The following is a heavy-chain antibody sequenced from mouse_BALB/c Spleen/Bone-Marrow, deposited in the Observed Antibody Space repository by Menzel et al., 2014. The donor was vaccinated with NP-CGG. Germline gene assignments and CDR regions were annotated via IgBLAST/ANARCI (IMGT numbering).Heavy chain of an antibody. D-gene: IGHD2-4*01. CDR1: GFTFSDYY. CDR3: ARHNYDETWFAY. V-gene: IGHV5-12*02. J-gene: IGHJ3*01. CDR2: ISNGGGST. Sequence: EVKLQESGGGLVQPGGSLKLSCATSGFTFSDYYMYWVRQTPEKRLEWVAYISNGGGSTYYPDTVKGRFTISRDNAKNTLYLRMSRLKTEDTAMYYCARHNYDETWFAYWGQGTLVTVSA.